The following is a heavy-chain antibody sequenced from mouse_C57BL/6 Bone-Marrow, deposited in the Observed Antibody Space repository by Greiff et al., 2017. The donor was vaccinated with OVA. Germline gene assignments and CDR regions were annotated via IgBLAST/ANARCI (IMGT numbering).Heavy chain of an antibody. Sequence: QVQLQQPGAELVKPGASVKLSCKASGYTFTSYWMQWVKQRPGQGLEWIGEIDPSASYTNYNQKFKGKATLTVDTSSSTAYMQLSSLTSEDSAVYYCARDAYYYGSSYKGLYAMDYWGQGTSVTVSS. D-gene: IGHD1-1*01. CDR3: ARDAYYYGSSYKGLYAMDY. CDR2: IDPSASYT. V-gene: IGHV1-50*01. CDR1: GYTFTSYW. J-gene: IGHJ4*01.